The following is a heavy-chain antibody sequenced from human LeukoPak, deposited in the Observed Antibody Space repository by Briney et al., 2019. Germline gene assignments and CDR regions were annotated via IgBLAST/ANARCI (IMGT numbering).Heavy chain of an antibody. CDR1: GGSISSYS. Sequence: SETLSLTCTVFGGSISSYSWSWIRQPAGKGLEWIGRMYTSGSTNYNPSLKSRVTMSVDTSKNQFSLKLSSVTAADTAVYYCARGGFLGWLSYYYYMDVWGKGTTVTVSS. CDR2: MYTSGST. J-gene: IGHJ6*03. D-gene: IGHD3-3*01. V-gene: IGHV4-4*07. CDR3: ARGGFLGWLSYYYYMDV.